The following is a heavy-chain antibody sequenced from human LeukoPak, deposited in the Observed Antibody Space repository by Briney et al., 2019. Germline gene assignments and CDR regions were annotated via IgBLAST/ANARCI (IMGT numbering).Heavy chain of an antibody. J-gene: IGHJ3*02. Sequence: GGSLRLSCAASGFTFSDYYMSWVRQAPGKGLEWVSVIYSGGSTYYADSVKGRFTISRHNSKNTLYLQMNSLRAEDTAVYYCASAAEGAFDIWGQGTMVTVSS. CDR1: GFTFSDYY. V-gene: IGHV3-53*04. CDR2: IYSGGST. CDR3: ASAAEGAFDI. D-gene: IGHD6-25*01.